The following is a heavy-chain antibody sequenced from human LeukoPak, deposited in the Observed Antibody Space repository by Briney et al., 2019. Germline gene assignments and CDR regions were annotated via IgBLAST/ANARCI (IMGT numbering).Heavy chain of an antibody. CDR2: THYSSRWYN. D-gene: IGHD1-26*01. CDR1: GDSVSSNIAA. J-gene: IGHJ6*03. Sequence: SQTLSLTCAISGDSVSSNIAAWNWIRQSPTRGLEWLGRTHYSSRWYNDYAVSVKSRITIYADTSNNQFSLQLNSVTPEDTAVYYCTRSQGDMDDWGKGTSVTVSS. CDR3: TRSQGDMDD. V-gene: IGHV6-1*01.